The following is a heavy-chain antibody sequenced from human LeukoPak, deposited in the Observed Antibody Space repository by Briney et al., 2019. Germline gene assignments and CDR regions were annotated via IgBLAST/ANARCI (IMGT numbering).Heavy chain of an antibody. Sequence: GESLKISCKGSGYSFTSYWIGWVRQMPGKGLEWMGIIYPGDSDTRYSPSFQGQVTISADKSISTAYLQWSSLKASDTAMYYCARSTYYDFWSGQLSDAFDIWGQGTMVTVS. V-gene: IGHV5-51*01. D-gene: IGHD3-3*01. CDR2: IYPGDSDT. CDR1: GYSFTSYW. CDR3: ARSTYYDFWSGQLSDAFDI. J-gene: IGHJ3*02.